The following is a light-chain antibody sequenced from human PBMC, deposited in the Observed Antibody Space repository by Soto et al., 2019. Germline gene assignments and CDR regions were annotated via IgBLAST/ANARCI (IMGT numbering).Light chain of an antibody. CDR3: QQRSNWPPET. Sequence: EIVLTQSPATLSLSPGERATLSCRASQSVSSYLAWYQQKPGQAPRLLIYDASNRATGIPARFSGSGSGTDFPLTISRLEPEDFAVYYCQQRSNWPPETFGPGTKVDIK. V-gene: IGKV3-11*01. CDR1: QSVSSY. J-gene: IGKJ3*01. CDR2: DAS.